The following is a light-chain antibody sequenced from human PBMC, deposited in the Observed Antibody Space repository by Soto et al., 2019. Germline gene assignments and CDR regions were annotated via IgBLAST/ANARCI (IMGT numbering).Light chain of an antibody. J-gene: IGKJ4*01. CDR2: AAS. CDR3: QQSYIPPLT. CDR1: QNINTY. V-gene: IGKV1-39*01. Sequence: DIQMTQSPSSLSASVGDRDTITCRASQNINTYLNWYQQRPGRAPKLLIYAASSLHSGVPSRFSGSGSGTDFTLTISSLQAEDFATYYCQQSYIPPLTFGGGTKVEI.